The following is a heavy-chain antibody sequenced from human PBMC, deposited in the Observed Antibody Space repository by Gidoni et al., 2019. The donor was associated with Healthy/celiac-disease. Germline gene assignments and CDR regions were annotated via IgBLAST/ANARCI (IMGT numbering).Heavy chain of an antibody. J-gene: IGHJ4*02. CDR2: IYYSGST. CDR3: ARHPRREPNDY. Sequence: QLQLQESGPGLVKPSETLSLTCTVSGGSISSSSYYWGWIRQPPGKGLEWIGSIYYSGSTYYNPSLKSRVTISVDTSKNQFSLKLSSVTAADTAVYYCARHPRREPNDYWGQGTLVTVSS. D-gene: IGHD1-26*01. CDR1: GGSISSSSYY. V-gene: IGHV4-39*01.